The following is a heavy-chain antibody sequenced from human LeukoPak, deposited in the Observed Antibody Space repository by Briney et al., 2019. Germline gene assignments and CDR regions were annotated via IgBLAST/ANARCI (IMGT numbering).Heavy chain of an antibody. V-gene: IGHV3-30*04. CDR1: GFTFGSYE. D-gene: IGHD3-10*01. CDR3: ARDNLLWFGDGDYYYYYGMDV. CDR2: ISYDGSNK. Sequence: PGGSLRLSCAASGFTFGSYEMNWVRQAPGRGLEWVAVISYDGSNKYYADSVKGRFTISRDNSKNTLYLQMNSLRAEDTAVYYCARDNLLWFGDGDYYYYYGMDVWGQGTTVTVSS. J-gene: IGHJ6*02.